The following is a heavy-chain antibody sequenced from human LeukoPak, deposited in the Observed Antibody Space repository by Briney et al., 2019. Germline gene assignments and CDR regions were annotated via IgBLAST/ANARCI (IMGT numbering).Heavy chain of an antibody. CDR2: IYRAGPT. D-gene: IGHD2-15*01. J-gene: IGHJ3*02. V-gene: IGHV3-53*01. CDR1: EFSVGSNY. CDR3: ARVSPSPGYSLTSFDI. Sequence: PGGSLRLSCAASEFSVGSNYMTWVRQAPGKGLEWVSLIYRAGPTYYADSVKGRFTISRDNSKNTLYLQMNSLRVEDTAVYYCARVSPSPGYSLTSFDIWGQGTMVTVSS.